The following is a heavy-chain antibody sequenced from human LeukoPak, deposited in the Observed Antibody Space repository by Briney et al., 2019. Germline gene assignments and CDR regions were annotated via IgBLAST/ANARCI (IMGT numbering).Heavy chain of an antibody. CDR2: ITGSGRST. CDR3: AKDSWGMDV. J-gene: IGHJ6*02. Sequence: GGSLRLSCAASGLTFSSYVMSWVRQAPGKGLEWVEAITGSGRSTYYADSVKGRFTISRDNSNNTLNLQMNSLRAEDTAVYYCAKDSWGMDVWGQGTTVTVSS. CDR1: GLTFSSYV. V-gene: IGHV3-23*01.